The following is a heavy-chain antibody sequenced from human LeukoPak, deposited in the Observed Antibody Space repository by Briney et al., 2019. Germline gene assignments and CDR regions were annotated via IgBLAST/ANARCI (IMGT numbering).Heavy chain of an antibody. CDR2: ISSSSSYI. D-gene: IGHD3-10*01. V-gene: IGHV3-21*01. J-gene: IGHJ4*02. Sequence: RGSLRLSCAASGFTFSSYSMNWVRQAPGKGLEWVSSISSSSSYIYYADSVKGRFTISRDNAKNSLYLQMNSLRAEDTAVYYCARDAHYYGSGSYSYFDYWGPGTLVTVSS. CDR1: GFTFSSYS. CDR3: ARDAHYYGSGSYSYFDY.